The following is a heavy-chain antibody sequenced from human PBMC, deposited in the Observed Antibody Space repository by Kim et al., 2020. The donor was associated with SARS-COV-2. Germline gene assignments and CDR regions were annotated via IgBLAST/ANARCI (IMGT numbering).Heavy chain of an antibody. V-gene: IGHV3-64*02. D-gene: IGHD6-13*01. CDR2: ISSDGGST. J-gene: IGHJ6*01. Sequence: GGSLRLSCAASGFTFSNYAMYWVRQAPGKGLEFVSAISSDGGSTYYADSVQDRFIISRDNSKMYLQMSSLRGEDKAVYYCARAERIAAAIYCDYYGIDV. CDR1: GFTFSNYA. CDR3: ARAERIAAAIYCDYYGIDV.